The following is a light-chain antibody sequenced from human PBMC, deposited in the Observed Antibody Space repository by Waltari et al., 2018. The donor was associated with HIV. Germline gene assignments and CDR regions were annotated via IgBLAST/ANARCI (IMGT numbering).Light chain of an antibody. CDR3: LTYVSKTSTWQ. Sequence: QSALTQPASVSGNPAQSVTITCTGTAIDTGHYNLVSWFQQHPGKAPKLLIYDVSKRPSGVSSRFSGSKSGYFASLTISGLLTEDESSYYCLTYVSKTSTWQFGGGTYLTV. V-gene: IGLV2-23*02. J-gene: IGLJ3*02. CDR2: DVS. CDR1: AIDTGHYNL.